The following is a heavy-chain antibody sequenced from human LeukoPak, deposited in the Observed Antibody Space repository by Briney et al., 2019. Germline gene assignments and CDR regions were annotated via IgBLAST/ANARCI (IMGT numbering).Heavy chain of an antibody. CDR1: GGSISSGDYY. CDR2: IYYSGST. D-gene: IGHD1-14*01. CDR3: ARDTTGA. J-gene: IGHJ5*02. V-gene: IGHV4-61*08. Sequence: NPSETLSLTCTVSGGSISSGDYYWSWIRQPPGKGLEWIGYIYYSGSTNYNPTLKSRVTISVDTSKNQFSLKLSSVTAADTAVYYCARDTTGAWGQGTLVTVSS.